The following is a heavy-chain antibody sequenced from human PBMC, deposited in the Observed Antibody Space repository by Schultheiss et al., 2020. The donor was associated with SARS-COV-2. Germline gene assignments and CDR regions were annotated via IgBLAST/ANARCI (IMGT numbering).Heavy chain of an antibody. J-gene: IGHJ5*02. D-gene: IGHD3-10*01. CDR3: ARQPVRGVIRWFDP. Sequence: SETLSLTCAVYGGSFSGYYWSWIRQPPGKGLEWIGEINHSGSTNYNPSLKSRVTISVDTSKNQFSLKLSSVTAADTAVYYCARQPVRGVIRWFDPWGQGTLVTVSS. CDR1: GGSFSGYY. V-gene: IGHV4-34*01. CDR2: INHSGST.